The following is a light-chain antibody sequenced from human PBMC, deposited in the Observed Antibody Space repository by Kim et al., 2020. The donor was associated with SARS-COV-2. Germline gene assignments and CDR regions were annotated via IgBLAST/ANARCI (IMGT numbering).Light chain of an antibody. Sequence: DIQMTQSPSSLSASVGDRVTITCQASQDISNSLNWYRQKPGKAPNLLIYDASNLEAGVPSRFSGGGSGTHFTFTISSLQPDDIATYYCQHLNNLRASFGGGTKVEIK. J-gene: IGKJ4*01. CDR1: QDISNS. V-gene: IGKV1-33*01. CDR3: QHLNNLRAS. CDR2: DAS.